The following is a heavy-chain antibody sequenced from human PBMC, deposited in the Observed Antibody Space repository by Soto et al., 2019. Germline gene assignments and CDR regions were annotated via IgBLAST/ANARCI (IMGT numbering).Heavy chain of an antibody. V-gene: IGHV3-11*01. CDR3: AKDGTAAGIHFYGMNV. CDR2: ISSSGSTI. CDR1: GFTFSDYY. D-gene: IGHD6-13*01. Sequence: QVQLVESGGGLVKPGGSLRLSCAASGFTFSDYYMSWIRQAPGKGLEWVSYISSSGSTIYYADSVKGRFTISRDNAKNSLYLQMNSLRDEDTALYFCAKDGTAAGIHFYGMNVWGQGTTVTVSS. J-gene: IGHJ6*02.